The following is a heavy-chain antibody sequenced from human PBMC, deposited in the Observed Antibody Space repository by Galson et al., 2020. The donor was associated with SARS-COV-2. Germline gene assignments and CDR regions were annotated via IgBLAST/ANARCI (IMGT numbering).Heavy chain of an antibody. D-gene: IGHD1-26*01. CDR1: GFTFSNYG. CDR2: IWHDGSNK. J-gene: IGHJ4*02. Sequence: GRSLRLSCAASGFTFSNYGMHWVRQAPGKGLEWVAVIWHDGSNKNYADSVKGRFTISRDNSKNTLYLQMNSLRAEDTAVYFCARDSWDLLYYCVYWGQGTLVTVSS. CDR3: ARDSWDLLYYCVY. V-gene: IGHV3-33*01.